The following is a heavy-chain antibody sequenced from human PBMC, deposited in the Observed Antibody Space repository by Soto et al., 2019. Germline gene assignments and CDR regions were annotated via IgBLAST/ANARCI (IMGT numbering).Heavy chain of an antibody. V-gene: IGHV1-2*04. Sequence: GASVTVSCTDSVYTLTGYYIHWVRPAPGQGLEWMGWINANSGGTNYAQKFQGWVTMTRDTSISTAYMELGRRRSDHTAVYYCARPPPRSGGSCYTIYYFDYWGQGTLVTVSS. D-gene: IGHD2-15*01. CDR2: INANSGGT. J-gene: IGHJ4*02. CDR1: VYTLTGYY. CDR3: ARPPPRSGGSCYTIYYFDY.